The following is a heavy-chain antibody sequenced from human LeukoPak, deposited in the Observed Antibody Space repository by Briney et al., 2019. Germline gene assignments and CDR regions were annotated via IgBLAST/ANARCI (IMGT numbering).Heavy chain of an antibody. CDR3: ARGFDSKSTYFDY. CDR2: IYYSGST. J-gene: IGHJ4*02. Sequence: SETLSLTCTVSGGSISNYYWNWLRQPPGKGLEWIGYIYYSGSTNYNPSLKSRVTMSLDTSKNQISLRLTSVTAADTAVYYCARGFDSKSTYFDYWGQGTLVTVSS. D-gene: IGHD5-12*01. V-gene: IGHV4-59*01. CDR1: GGSISNYY.